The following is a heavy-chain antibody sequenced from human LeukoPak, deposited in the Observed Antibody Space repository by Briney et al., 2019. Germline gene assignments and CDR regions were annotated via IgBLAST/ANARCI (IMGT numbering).Heavy chain of an antibody. V-gene: IGHV1-18*01. J-gene: IGHJ4*02. CDR3: ARGYCSGGSCYFNPLDYFDY. Sequence: GASVKVSRKASGYAFTTYGFSWVRQAPGQGLEWMGWISAYNRDTKYAPKLQGRLTLTTDTSTSTVYMELRSLIYDDTAVYYCARGYCSGGSCYFNPLDYFDYWGQGTLVTVSS. CDR2: ISAYNRDT. D-gene: IGHD2-15*01. CDR1: GYAFTTYG.